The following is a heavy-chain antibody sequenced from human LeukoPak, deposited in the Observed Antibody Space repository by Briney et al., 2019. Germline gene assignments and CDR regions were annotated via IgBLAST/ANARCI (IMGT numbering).Heavy chain of an antibody. CDR2: ISYDGSNK. CDR1: GFTFSSYA. J-gene: IGHJ4*02. D-gene: IGHD6-6*01. CDR3: ARYSSSSVY. Sequence: GRSLRISCAASGFTFSSYAMHWVRQAPGKGLEWVAVISYDGSNKYYADSVKGRFTISRDNSKNTLYLQMNSLRAEDTAVYYCARYSSSSVYWGQGTLVTVSS. V-gene: IGHV3-30-3*01.